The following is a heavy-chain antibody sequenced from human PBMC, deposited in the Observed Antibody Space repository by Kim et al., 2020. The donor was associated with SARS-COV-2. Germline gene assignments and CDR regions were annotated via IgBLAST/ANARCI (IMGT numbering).Heavy chain of an antibody. Sequence: GGSLRLSCAASGFSFSSYGMHWVRQAPGKGLEWVAHISYDGRYISYVDSAKGRFTISRDDSKSTLYLQMNSLRAEDTAVYFCAKDLVGHISGYTYFDHWGQGTLVTVSS. CDR2: ISYDGRYI. CDR1: GFSFSSYG. V-gene: IGHV3-30*18. J-gene: IGHJ4*02. D-gene: IGHD5-12*01. CDR3: AKDLVGHISGYTYFDH.